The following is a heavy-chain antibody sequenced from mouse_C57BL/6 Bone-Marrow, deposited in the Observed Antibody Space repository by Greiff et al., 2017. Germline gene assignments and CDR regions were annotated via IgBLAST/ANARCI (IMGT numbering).Heavy chain of an antibody. CDR3: ASPIYYGNYSTLNDV. J-gene: IGHJ1*03. Sequence: VQLQQSDAELVKPGASVKISCKVSGYTFTDHTIHWMKQRPEQGLEWIGYIYPRDGSTKYNEKFKGKATLTADKSSSTAYMQLNSLTSEDSAVYFCASPIYYGNYSTLNDVWGTGTTVTVSS. D-gene: IGHD2-1*01. CDR1: GYTFTDHT. CDR2: IYPRDGST. V-gene: IGHV1-78*01.